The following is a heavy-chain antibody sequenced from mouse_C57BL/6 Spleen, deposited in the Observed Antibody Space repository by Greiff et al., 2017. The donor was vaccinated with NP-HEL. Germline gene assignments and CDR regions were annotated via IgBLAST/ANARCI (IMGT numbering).Heavy chain of an antibody. V-gene: IGHV5-17*01. Sequence: EVQRVESGGGLVKPGGSLKLSCAASGFTFSDYGMHWVRQAPEKGLEWVAYISSGSSNIYYADLVKGRFTISRDNAKNTLFLQMTSLRSEDTAMYYCARGSYWYFDVWGTGTTVTVSS. CDR2: ISSGSSNI. J-gene: IGHJ1*03. CDR1: GFTFSDYG. CDR3: ARGSYWYFDV.